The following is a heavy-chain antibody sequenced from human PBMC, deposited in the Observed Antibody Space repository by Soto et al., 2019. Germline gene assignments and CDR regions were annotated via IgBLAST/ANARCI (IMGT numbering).Heavy chain of an antibody. CDR3: ARDKSGYYFDYFQH. D-gene: IGHD3-22*01. J-gene: IGHJ1*01. Sequence: GASVKVSCKASGGAFSSYAISWVRLAPGQGLEWMGGFFPIFGTANYAQKFQGKDTITADKSTSTAYMELSSLRSDDTAVYYCARDKSGYYFDYFQHWGQGTLVTVSS. V-gene: IGHV1-69*06. CDR1: GGAFSSYA. CDR2: FFPIFGTA.